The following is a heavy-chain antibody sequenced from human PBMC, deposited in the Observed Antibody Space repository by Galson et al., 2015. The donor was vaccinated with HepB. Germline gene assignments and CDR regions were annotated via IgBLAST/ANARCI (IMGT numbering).Heavy chain of an antibody. Sequence: SLRLSCAASGFTVSSNYMSWVRQAPGKGLEWVSVIYSGGSTYYADPVKGRFTISRDNSKNTLYLQMNSLRAEDTAVYYCARGLAAAGTGGDDYWGQGTLVTVSS. CDR2: IYSGGST. V-gene: IGHV3-66*01. CDR3: ARGLAAAGTGGDDY. D-gene: IGHD6-13*01. J-gene: IGHJ4*02. CDR1: GFTVSSNY.